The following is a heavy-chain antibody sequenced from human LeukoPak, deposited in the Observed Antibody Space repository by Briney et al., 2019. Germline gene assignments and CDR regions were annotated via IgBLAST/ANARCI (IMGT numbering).Heavy chain of an antibody. CDR3: ARGALVGTVYFFDY. J-gene: IGHJ4*02. CDR1: GFSFRDYG. Sequence: PGGSLRLSCTTSGFSFRDYGITWVRQAPGKGLEWVSAITRGSAHIYYADSLKGRFTISGDHSTSSVHLQINSLRVDDTAVYYCARGALVGTVYFFDYWGPGTVVTVSS. D-gene: IGHD1-26*01. V-gene: IGHV3-21*01. CDR2: ITRGSAHI.